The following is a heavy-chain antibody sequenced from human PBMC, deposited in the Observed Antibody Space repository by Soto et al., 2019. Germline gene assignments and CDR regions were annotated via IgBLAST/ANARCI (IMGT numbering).Heavy chain of an antibody. CDR2: ISYSGST. J-gene: IGHJ3*02. CDR1: GGSFSGGGYY. D-gene: IGHD3-3*01. Sequence: SETLSLTCTVSGGSFSGGGYYWSWIRQHPGKGLEWMGYISYSGSTKYKPSLQSRIAISVETSKNQFSLRLTSVTAADTAIYFCARTSIFGVVLNAFDIWGQGTLVTVSS. V-gene: IGHV4-31*03. CDR3: ARTSIFGVVLNAFDI.